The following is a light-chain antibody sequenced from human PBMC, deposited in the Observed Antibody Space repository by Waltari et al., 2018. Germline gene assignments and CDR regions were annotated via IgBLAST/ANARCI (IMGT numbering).Light chain of an antibody. J-gene: IGKJ4*01. CDR3: QQYTVYPIT. Sequence: DIQMTQYPSTLSASVGDRVSITCRASQNTNRRLAWDQQKPGKVPRLLVYKVSNLEIEIPSSFSGSGSGTEFTLTISSLQPDDLAAYYCQQYTVYPITFGGGTKVEIK. V-gene: IGKV1-5*03. CDR2: KVS. CDR1: QNTNRR.